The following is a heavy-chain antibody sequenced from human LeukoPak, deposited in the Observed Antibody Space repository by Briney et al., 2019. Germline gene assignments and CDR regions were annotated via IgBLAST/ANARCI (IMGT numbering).Heavy chain of an antibody. Sequence: GGSLRLSCAASGFTFSNYGMHWIRQAPGKGLEWVAFIRNDGNTKYYVDSVKGRFVISRDNSRNTLYLYMNSLRAEDSGVYYCAKDGVSSSVWAFDIWGQGTTVTVSS. CDR1: GFTFSNYG. CDR2: IRNDGNTK. J-gene: IGHJ3*02. D-gene: IGHD3-10*01. CDR3: AKDGVSSSVWAFDI. V-gene: IGHV3-30*02.